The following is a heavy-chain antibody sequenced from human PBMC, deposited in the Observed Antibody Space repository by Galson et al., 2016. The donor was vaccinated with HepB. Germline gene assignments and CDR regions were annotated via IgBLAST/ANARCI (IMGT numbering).Heavy chain of an antibody. Sequence: PALVKPTQTLTLTCPFSGFSLNTRDVAVGWIRHPPGQALEWLALIYWDDDTLYHPSLKIKLTITKDNSKHQVVLTMTNMDPVDTSTYYCAHTYQLLTAFDVWGHGTMVTVSS. J-gene: IGHJ3*01. CDR2: IYWDDDT. V-gene: IGHV2-5*02. CDR1: GFSLNTRDVA. CDR3: AHTYQLLTAFDV. D-gene: IGHD2-2*01.